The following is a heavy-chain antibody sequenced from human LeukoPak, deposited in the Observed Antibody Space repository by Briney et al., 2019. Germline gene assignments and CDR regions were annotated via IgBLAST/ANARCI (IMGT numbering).Heavy chain of an antibody. Sequence: ASVKVSCKVSGYTFSSNYIHWVRQAPGQGLEWLGVINPSGGSTIYAQKFQGRVTMTRDTSTSTVYMDLYSLRSEDTAVYYCARGGCSSICCEGDYWGQGTLVTVSS. J-gene: IGHJ4*02. CDR1: GYTFSSNY. CDR2: INPSGGST. D-gene: IGHD2-2*01. V-gene: IGHV1-46*01. CDR3: ARGGCSSICCEGDY.